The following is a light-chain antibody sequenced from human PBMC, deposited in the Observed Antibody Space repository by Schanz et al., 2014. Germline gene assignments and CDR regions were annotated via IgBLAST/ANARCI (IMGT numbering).Light chain of an antibody. CDR1: ESISGY. J-gene: IGKJ4*01. V-gene: IGKV1-27*01. CDR3: QKYNSAPLT. CDR2: AAS. Sequence: DIPMTQSPSSLSASVGDRVTITCRASESISGYLNWYQQKPGKAPKLLIYAASTLQSGVPSRFSGSGSGTNFTLTISSLQPEDVATYYYQKYNSAPLTFGGGTKVEIK.